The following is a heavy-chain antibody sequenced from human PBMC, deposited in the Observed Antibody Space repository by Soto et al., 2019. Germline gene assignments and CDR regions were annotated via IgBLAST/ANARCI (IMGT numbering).Heavy chain of an antibody. V-gene: IGHV4-39*01. CDR3: ARHFCTGGACYFDY. CDR2: INYSET. J-gene: IGHJ4*02. CDR1: GGSITSRIYY. Sequence: QLQLQESGPGLMKPSETLSLTCTVSGGSITSRIYYWGWIRQPPGKGLEWIGTINYSETYYNPSLKSGLTTSIDTSRNQFSLRLSSVTAADTAVYYCARHFCTGGACYFDYWGQGTLLTVSS. D-gene: IGHD2-8*02.